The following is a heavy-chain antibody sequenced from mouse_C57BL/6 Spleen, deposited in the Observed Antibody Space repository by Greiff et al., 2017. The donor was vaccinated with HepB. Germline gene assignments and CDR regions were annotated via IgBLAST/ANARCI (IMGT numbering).Heavy chain of an antibody. Sequence: VQLQQSGPELVKPGASVKISCKASGYAFSSSWMNWVKQRPGKGLEWIGRIYPGDGDTNYNGKFKGKATLTADKSSSTAYMQLSSLTSEDSAVYFCARSPPLTGYFDYWGQGTTLTVSS. V-gene: IGHV1-82*01. CDR2: IYPGDGDT. D-gene: IGHD4-1*01. J-gene: IGHJ2*01. CDR1: GYAFSSSW. CDR3: ARSPPLTGYFDY.